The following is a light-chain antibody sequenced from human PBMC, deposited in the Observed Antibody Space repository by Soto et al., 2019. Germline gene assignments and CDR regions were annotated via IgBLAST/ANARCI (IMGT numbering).Light chain of an antibody. CDR1: QTVSTY. CDR2: GAS. V-gene: IGKV3-20*01. Sequence: IVLTQSPATLSLSPGERATLSCRARQTVSTYLSWYHQKSGQAPRLLIYGASSRATGIPDRFSGSGSGTDFTLTISRLEPEDFGVYYCQQFGSSIPHTFGQGTKLEIK. J-gene: IGKJ2*01. CDR3: QQFGSSIPHT.